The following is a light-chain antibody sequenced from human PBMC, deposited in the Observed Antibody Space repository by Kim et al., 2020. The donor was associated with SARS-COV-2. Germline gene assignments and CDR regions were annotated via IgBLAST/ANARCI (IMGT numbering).Light chain of an antibody. CDR3: QVWDSATGV. Sequence: SYELTQPLSVSVALGQTARIPCGGNNIVSKNVHWFQKKPGQAPLLVIYRNYNRPSGIPERFSGSTSGNTATLIISSVQAGDEADYYCQVWDSATGVFGGGTQLTVL. V-gene: IGLV3-9*01. CDR2: RNY. CDR1: NIVSKN. J-gene: IGLJ3*02.